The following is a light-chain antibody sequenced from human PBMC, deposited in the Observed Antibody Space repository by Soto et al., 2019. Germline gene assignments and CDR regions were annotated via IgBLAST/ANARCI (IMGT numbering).Light chain of an antibody. CDR2: GAS. Sequence: EIVLTQSPGTLSLSPGERATLSCWASQSVSSSSYLAWYQQKPGQAPRLLIYGASSRATGIPDRFSGSGSGTDFTLTISRLEPEDFAVYYCQQYGSSLTFGGGTKVEIK. CDR3: QQYGSSLT. V-gene: IGKV3-20*01. J-gene: IGKJ4*01. CDR1: QSVSSSSY.